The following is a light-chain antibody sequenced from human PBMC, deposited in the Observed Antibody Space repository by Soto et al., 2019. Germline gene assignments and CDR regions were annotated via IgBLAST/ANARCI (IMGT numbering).Light chain of an antibody. CDR1: SSNIGAGFD. Sequence: QLVLTQPPSVSGAPGQRVAISCTGSSSNIGAGFDVHWYQQLPGTAPKLLIYANTNRPSGVPDRFSSSKSGTSASLAITGLQAEDDADYYCQSYDSSLSGVIFGGGTKVTVL. J-gene: IGLJ2*01. V-gene: IGLV1-40*01. CDR2: ANT. CDR3: QSYDSSLSGVI.